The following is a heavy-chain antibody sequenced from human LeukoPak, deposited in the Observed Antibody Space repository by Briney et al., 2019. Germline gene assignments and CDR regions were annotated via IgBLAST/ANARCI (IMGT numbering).Heavy chain of an antibody. CDR1: GFTFSSYG. Sequence: GGSLRLSCAASGFTFSSYGMFWVRQAPGKGLEYVADISFDGRNKDSADSVKGRFTISRDSSKNTLDLQMNSLRAEDTAMYYCARAVYSGNYHVGESDYWGQGTLVTVSS. J-gene: IGHJ4*02. CDR3: ARAVYSGNYHVGESDY. V-gene: IGHV3-30*03. CDR2: ISFDGRNK. D-gene: IGHD1-26*01.